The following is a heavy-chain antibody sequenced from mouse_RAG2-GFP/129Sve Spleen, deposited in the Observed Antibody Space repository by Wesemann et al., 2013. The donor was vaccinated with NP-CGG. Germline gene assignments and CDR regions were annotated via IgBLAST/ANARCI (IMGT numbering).Heavy chain of an antibody. CDR2: INPSNGRT. Sequence: QVQLQQPGAELVKPGASVKLSCKASGYTFTSYWMHWVKQRPGQGLEWIGEINPSNGRTNYNEKFKSKATLTVDKSSSTAYMQLSSLTSEDSAVYYCARYDYDYAMDYWGGSRGNLSHRLL. V-gene: IGHV1S81*02. D-gene: IGHD2-4*01. CDR1: GYTFTSYW. CDR3: ARYDYDYAMDY. J-gene: IGHJ4*01.